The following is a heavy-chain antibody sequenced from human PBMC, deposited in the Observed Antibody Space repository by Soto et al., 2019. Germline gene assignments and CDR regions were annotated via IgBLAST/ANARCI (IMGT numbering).Heavy chain of an antibody. CDR2: ISYDGSNT. J-gene: IGHJ4*02. V-gene: IGHV3-30*03. D-gene: IGHD3-10*01. Sequence: QVQLVESGGGVVQPGRSLRLSCAASGFPFTTYGMHWVREGPGKGLEWVAVISYDGSNTYYADSVKGRFPISRDNSKNTLYLQMNRLRPEDTALYYCVGGQYYFDYRGQGTLVTVSS. CDR1: GFPFTTYG. CDR3: VGGQYYFDY.